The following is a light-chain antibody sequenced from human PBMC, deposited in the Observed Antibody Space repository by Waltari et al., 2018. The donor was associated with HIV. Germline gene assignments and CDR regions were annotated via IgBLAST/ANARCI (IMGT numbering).Light chain of an antibody. CDR1: ALPKQF. CDR2: KDN. CDR3: ESADDSGDHWV. J-gene: IGLJ3*02. Sequence: SYELTQPPSVSVSPGQTATITCSGDALPKQFASWYQQKAGQAPLMFIYKDNKSPSGIPDRFSGSMSGATVMLIISGVLPEDEAVYYCESADDSGDHWVFGGGTKLSVL. V-gene: IGLV3-25*03.